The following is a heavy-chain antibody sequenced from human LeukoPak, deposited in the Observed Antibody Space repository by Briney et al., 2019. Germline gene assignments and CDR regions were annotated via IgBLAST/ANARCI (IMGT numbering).Heavy chain of an antibody. CDR1: GYTCTSYD. CDR3: ARASARMRYSYGHHNWFDP. V-gene: IGHV1-8*01. Sequence: ASVKVSCKASGYTCTSYDINWVRQATGQGLEWMGWMNPNSGNTGYAQKFQGRVTMTRNTSISTAYMELSSLRSEDTAVYYCARASARMRYSYGHHNWFDPWGQGTLVTVSS. J-gene: IGHJ5*02. D-gene: IGHD5-18*01. CDR2: MNPNSGNT.